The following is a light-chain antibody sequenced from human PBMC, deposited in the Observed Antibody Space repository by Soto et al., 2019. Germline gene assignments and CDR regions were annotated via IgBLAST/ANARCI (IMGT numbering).Light chain of an antibody. CDR2: GAS. CDR1: QSVSSN. CDR3: QQYNNWLMYT. V-gene: IGKV3-15*01. Sequence: EIVMTQSPATLSVSPGERATLSCRASQSVSSNLAWYQQKPGQAPRLIIYGASTRATAIPARFSGSGSGIEFTLTISSLQSEDFAVYYCQQYNNWLMYTFGQGTKLEIK. J-gene: IGKJ2*01.